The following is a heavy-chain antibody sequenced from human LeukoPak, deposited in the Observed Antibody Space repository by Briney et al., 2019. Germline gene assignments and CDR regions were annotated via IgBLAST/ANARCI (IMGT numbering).Heavy chain of an antibody. CDR1: GGSISSYY. D-gene: IGHD2-15*01. J-gene: IGHJ3*02. CDR3: ARGRADTRGGAFDI. CDR2: IYYSGST. V-gene: IGHV4-59*01. Sequence: SETLSLTCTVSGGSISSYYWSWIRQPPGKGLESIRYIYYSGSTNYNPSLKSRVTISVDTSKNQFSLKLSSVTAADTAVYYCARGRADTRGGAFDIWGQGTMLTVSS.